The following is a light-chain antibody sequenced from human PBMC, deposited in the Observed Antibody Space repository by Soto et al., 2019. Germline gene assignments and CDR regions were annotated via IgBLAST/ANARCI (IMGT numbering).Light chain of an antibody. Sequence: EIHMTKYSSHVSGPPPPSAALTPPSSQGSSSWLAWYQQKAEKAPKLVIYDASSLQSGVPSRFSGSGSGTDFTLTISSLQTEDFATYSCKQANSFPLTFGGGTKVDSK. V-gene: IGKV1-12*01. CDR2: DAS. CDR3: KQANSFPLT. CDR1: QGSSSW. J-gene: IGKJ4*01.